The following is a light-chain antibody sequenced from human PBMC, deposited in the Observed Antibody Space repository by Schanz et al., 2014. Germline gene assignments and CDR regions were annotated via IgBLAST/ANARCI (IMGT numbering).Light chain of an antibody. Sequence: SSELTQPPSVSVSPGQTASITCSGDKLGDKYVCWYQQKPGQSPVLVIDRDRKRPSGIPERFSGSNSGNTATLTISGTQPRDEADYYCQAWGTSTVLFGGGTKVTVL. CDR3: QAWGTSTVL. CDR2: RDR. J-gene: IGLJ2*01. CDR1: KLGDKY. V-gene: IGLV3-1*01.